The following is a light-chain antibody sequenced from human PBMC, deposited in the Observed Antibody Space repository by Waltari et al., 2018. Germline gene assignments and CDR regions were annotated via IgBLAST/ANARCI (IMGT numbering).Light chain of an antibody. V-gene: IGKV1-39*01. CDR3: HQSYKAPQT. CDR2: SAS. J-gene: IGKJ4*01. Sequence: DIQMTQSPSSLSASVGDRVTITCRESQSISTALSWYLHKPGKAPKLLIYSASLLQDGVPSRFRGSGSGTDFTLTISNLQPEDFATYFCHQSYKAPQTFGGGTRLEIK. CDR1: QSISTA.